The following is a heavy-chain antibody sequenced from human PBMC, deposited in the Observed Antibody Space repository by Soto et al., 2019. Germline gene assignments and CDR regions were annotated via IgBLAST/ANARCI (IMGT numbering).Heavy chain of an antibody. V-gene: IGHV4-59*08. CDR3: ARDDYGDYVLDY. Sequence: SETLSLTCTVSGGSISSYYWSWIRQPPGKGLEWIGYIYYSGSTNYNPSLKSRVTTSVDTSKNQFSLKLSSVTAADTAVYYCARDDYGDYVLDYWGQGTLVTVSS. D-gene: IGHD4-17*01. CDR2: IYYSGST. CDR1: GGSISSYY. J-gene: IGHJ4*02.